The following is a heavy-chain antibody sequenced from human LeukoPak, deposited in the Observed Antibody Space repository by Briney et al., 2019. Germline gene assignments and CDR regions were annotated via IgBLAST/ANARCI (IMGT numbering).Heavy chain of an antibody. V-gene: IGHV4-39*01. D-gene: IGHD3-10*01. Sequence: PSETLSLTCTVSGGSISSSSYYWGWIRQPPGKGLEWIGSIYYSGSTYYNPSLKSRVTISVDTSKNQFSLKLSSVTAADTAVYYCATGAAYYYGSGKGGNMDVWGKGTTVTVSS. CDR1: GGSISSSSYY. CDR2: IYYSGST. CDR3: ATGAAYYYGSGKGGNMDV. J-gene: IGHJ6*03.